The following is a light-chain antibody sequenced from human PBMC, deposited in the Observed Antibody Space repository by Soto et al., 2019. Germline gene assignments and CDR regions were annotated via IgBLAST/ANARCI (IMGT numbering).Light chain of an antibody. CDR2: GAS. J-gene: IGKJ4*01. CDR1: QSVSSSY. V-gene: IGKV3-20*01. CDR3: QQYGSSPLT. Sequence: EIVLTQSPGTLPLSPGERATLSCRAGQSVSSSYFAWYQQKPGQAPRLLIYGASSRATGIPDRFSASGSGTDVTRTSSRLEPEDFAVYYCQQYGSSPLTFGGGTKVEIK.